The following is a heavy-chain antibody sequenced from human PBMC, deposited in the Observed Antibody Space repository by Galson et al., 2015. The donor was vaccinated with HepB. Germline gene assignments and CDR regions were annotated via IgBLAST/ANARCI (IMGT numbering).Heavy chain of an antibody. CDR2: VSSGSSYI. CDR3: ARALGDYSSSAHPRYLDY. D-gene: IGHD6-6*01. J-gene: IGHJ4*02. Sequence: SLRLSCAASGFTFSSYSMNWVRQAPGKGLEWVSSVSSGSSYIYYTDSVQGRFTISRDNAKNSLYLQMNSLRAEDTAVYYCARALGDYSSSAHPRYLDYWGQGTLVTVSS. CDR1: GFTFSSYS. V-gene: IGHV3-21*01.